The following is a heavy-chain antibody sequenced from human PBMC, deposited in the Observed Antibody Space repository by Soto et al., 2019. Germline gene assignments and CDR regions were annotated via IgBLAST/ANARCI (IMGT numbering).Heavy chain of an antibody. D-gene: IGHD1-20*01. CDR1: GGSMSNGYYY. CDR3: ARWVEVSLDYFDS. J-gene: IGHJ4*02. Sequence: PSETLSLTCTVSGGSMSNGYYYWSWVRQNPGKGLEWIGHIYHSGRTHYNPSLKSRVGILVDTSKNQFSLNLNSVTAADTAVYYCARWVEVSLDYFDSWGQGTPVTVSS. CDR2: IYHSGRT. V-gene: IGHV4-31*03.